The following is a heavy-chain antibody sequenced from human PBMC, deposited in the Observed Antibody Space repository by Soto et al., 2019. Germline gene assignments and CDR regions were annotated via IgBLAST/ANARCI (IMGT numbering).Heavy chain of an antibody. Sequence: QVQLVESGGGVVQPGRSLRLSCAASGFTFSSYAMHWVRRAPGKGLEWVAVISYDGSNKYYADSVKGRFTISRDNSKNTLYLQMNSLRAEDTAVYYCARDINIAAAGTAFDYWGQGTLVTVSS. CDR3: ARDINIAAAGTAFDY. CDR2: ISYDGSNK. CDR1: GFTFSSYA. D-gene: IGHD6-13*01. V-gene: IGHV3-30-3*01. J-gene: IGHJ4*02.